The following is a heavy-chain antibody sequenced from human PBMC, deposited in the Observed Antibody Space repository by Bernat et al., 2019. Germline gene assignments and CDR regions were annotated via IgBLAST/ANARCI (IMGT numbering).Heavy chain of an antibody. CDR2: IYYSGST. CDR3: APFSLGDNWFDP. J-gene: IGHJ5*02. CDR1: GGSISSSSYY. V-gene: IGHV4-39*01. Sequence: QLQLQESGPGLVKPSETLSLTCTVSGGSISSSSYYWGWIRQPPGKGLEWIGSIYYSGSTYYNPSLKSRVTISVDTSKNQFSLKLSSVTAADTAVYYWAPFSLGDNWFDPWGQGTLVTVSS. D-gene: IGHD7-27*01.